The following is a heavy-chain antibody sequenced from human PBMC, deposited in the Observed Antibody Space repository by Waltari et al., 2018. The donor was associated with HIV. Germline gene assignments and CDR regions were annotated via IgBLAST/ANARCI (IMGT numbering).Heavy chain of an antibody. CDR2: MFHNGST. D-gene: IGHD3-10*01. CDR3: AREWGTLMVAWFDP. Sequence: QVQLQESGPGLVKPSETLSLTCAVSGYSISSGSFGGWNRQPPGKALEWIGSMFHNGSTYYNPSLKSRVTISVDTSKNQFSLKLSSVTSADTAIYYCAREWGTLMVAWFDPWGQGTLVTVSS. J-gene: IGHJ5*02. CDR1: GYSISSGSF. V-gene: IGHV4-38-2*02.